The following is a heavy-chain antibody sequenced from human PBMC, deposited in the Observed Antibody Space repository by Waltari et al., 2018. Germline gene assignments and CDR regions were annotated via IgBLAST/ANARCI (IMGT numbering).Heavy chain of an antibody. D-gene: IGHD4-17*01. CDR3: ARYNGDYDDEGGLAFFDL. CDR1: GYSISSGYY. J-gene: IGHJ2*01. V-gene: IGHV4-38-2*01. CDR2: ISHSGSL. Sequence: QVQLQESGPGLVKPSEPLSLTCGVSGYSISSGYYWGWLRQSPGKGMEWLVSISHSGSLYYNPSLSGRVSISSGTSRNQFSLSLNSVTAADTALYFCARYNGDYDDEGGLAFFDLWGRGTLVAVSS.